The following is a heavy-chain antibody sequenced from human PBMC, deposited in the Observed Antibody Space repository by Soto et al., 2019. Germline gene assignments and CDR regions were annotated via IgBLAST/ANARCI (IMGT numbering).Heavy chain of an antibody. CDR1: GFSLSTGGVG. CDR3: ARHVNLPLAGTGFDS. J-gene: IGHJ4*02. CDR2: IYWDDDK. Sequence: SGPTLVNPTQTLTLTCTFSGFSLSTGGVGVGWIRQPPGKALEWLALIYWDDDKRYSPSLKSKLTITKDTSKNQVVLIMTNMDPVDTAVYYCARHVNLPLAGTGFDSWGRGALVTVSS. D-gene: IGHD6-19*01. V-gene: IGHV2-5*02.